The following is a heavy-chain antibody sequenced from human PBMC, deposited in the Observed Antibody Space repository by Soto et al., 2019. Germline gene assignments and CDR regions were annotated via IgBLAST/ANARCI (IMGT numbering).Heavy chain of an antibody. J-gene: IGHJ6*02. D-gene: IGHD1-1*01. CDR1: GVNHDTFKNYF. CDR2: INHSGSA. CDR3: AIFSVSTKPQLEDDYYYYGMDV. Sequence: SETLSLTCAVYGVNHDTFKNYFWAWLRQSPGKGLEWIGEINHSGSANYNPSLVGRDAISVDKSKNQFSLKLRSVTAADTAVYYCAIFSVSTKPQLEDDYYYYGMDVWGQGTTVTVSS. V-gene: IGHV4-34*08.